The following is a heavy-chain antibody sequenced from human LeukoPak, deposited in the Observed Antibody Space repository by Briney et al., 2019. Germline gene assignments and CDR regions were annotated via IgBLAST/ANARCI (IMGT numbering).Heavy chain of an antibody. CDR2: INHSGST. V-gene: IGHV4-34*01. D-gene: IGHD3-22*01. J-gene: IGHJ4*02. Sequence: PSETLSLTCAVYGGSFSGYYWSWIRQPPGKGLEWIGEINHSGSTNYNPSLRSRVTISVDTSKNQFSLKLSSVTAADTAVYYCARHGAPRHYYDSSGTPRRSFDYWGQGTLVTVSS. CDR3: ARHGAPRHYYDSSGTPRRSFDY. CDR1: GGSFSGYY.